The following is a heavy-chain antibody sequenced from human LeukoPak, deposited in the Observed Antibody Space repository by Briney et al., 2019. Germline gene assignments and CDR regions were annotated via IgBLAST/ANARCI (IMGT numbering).Heavy chain of an antibody. V-gene: IGHV4-34*01. CDR3: ARGRGYSSGWSSYYYYMDV. CDR2: INHSGST. Sequence: SETLSLTCAVYGGSFSGYYWSWIRQPPGKGLEWIGEINHSGSTNYNPSLKSRVTISVDTSKNQFSLKLSSVTAADTAVYYCARGRGYSSGWSSYYYYMDVWGKGTTGTVSS. CDR1: GGSFSGYY. J-gene: IGHJ6*03. D-gene: IGHD6-19*01.